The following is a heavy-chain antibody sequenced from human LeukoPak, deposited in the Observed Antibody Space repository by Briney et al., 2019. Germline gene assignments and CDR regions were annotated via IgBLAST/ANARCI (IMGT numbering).Heavy chain of an antibody. D-gene: IGHD1-7*01. CDR3: ARDRTPNSDAFDI. Sequence: ASVKVSCKASGYTFIGYYIHWVRQAPGQGLEWMGWINPYSGGTNYAQTFQGRVTMTRDTSISTAYMELIALRSDDTAVYYCARDRTPNSDAFDIWGQGTMVTVSS. CDR2: INPYSGGT. CDR1: GYTFIGYY. V-gene: IGHV1-2*02. J-gene: IGHJ3*02.